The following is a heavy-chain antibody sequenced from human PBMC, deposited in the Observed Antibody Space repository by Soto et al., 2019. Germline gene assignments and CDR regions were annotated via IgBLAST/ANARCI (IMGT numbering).Heavy chain of an antibody. V-gene: IGHV4-59*01. D-gene: IGHD3-3*01. CDR2: LYYSGST. CDR1: GGSISSYY. CDR3: ARTRIFGVVTGYNWFDP. Sequence: SETLSLTCAVSGGSISSYYWSWIRQPPGQGLEWIGYLYYSGSTNYNPSLKSRVTISVDTSKNQFSLKLSSVTAADTAVYYCARTRIFGVVTGYNWFDPWGQGTLVTVSS. J-gene: IGHJ5*02.